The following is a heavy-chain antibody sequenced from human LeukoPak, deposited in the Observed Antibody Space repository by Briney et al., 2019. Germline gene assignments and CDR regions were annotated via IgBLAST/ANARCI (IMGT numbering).Heavy chain of an antibody. V-gene: IGHV3-74*01. CDR2: VNLDGTDT. CDR1: GLTFTEYW. D-gene: IGHD1-14*01. J-gene: IGHJ2*01. CDR3: VRTNTGWYFDL. Sequence: GSLRLSCAASGLTFTEYWMHWVRQTPGLGLVWVSRVNLDGTDTDYVDSVKGRFTISRDNTKNTVYLQMNSLRADDTAMYYCVRTNTGWYFDLWGRGTLVTVSS.